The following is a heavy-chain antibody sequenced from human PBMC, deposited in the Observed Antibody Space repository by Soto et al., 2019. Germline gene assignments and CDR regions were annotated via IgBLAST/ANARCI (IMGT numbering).Heavy chain of an antibody. D-gene: IGHD5-12*01. CDR3: ARSSGYVPGGY. Sequence: ETLSLTCAVSGYPISSVYYWCWIRQPPGKGLEWIGIIHHSGSTYYHPSLRSRITISVDTSKNQFSLKMPSVTAADTAVYYCARSSGYVPGGYWGQGILVTVYS. V-gene: IGHV4-38-2*01. CDR1: GYPISSVYY. J-gene: IGHJ4*02. CDR2: IHHSGST.